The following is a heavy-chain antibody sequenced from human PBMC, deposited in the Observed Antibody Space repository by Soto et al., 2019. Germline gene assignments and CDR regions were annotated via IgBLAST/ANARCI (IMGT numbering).Heavy chain of an antibody. V-gene: IGHV3-13*01. CDR1: GFTFSSYD. CDR2: IGTAGDT. CDR3: ARGYTRRAFDI. D-gene: IGHD5-12*01. J-gene: IGHJ3*02. Sequence: EVQLVESGGGLGQPGGSLRLSCAASGFTFSSYDMHWVRQATGKGLEWVSAIGTAGDTYYPGSVKGRFTISRENAKNSLYLQMNSLRAGDTAVYYCARGYTRRAFDIWGQGTMVTVSS.